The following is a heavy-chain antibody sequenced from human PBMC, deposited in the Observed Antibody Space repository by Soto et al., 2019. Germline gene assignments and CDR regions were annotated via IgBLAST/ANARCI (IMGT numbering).Heavy chain of an antibody. CDR3: ARGTTTSAFSAMDV. CDR2: ISYDGSNK. CDR1: GFTFSNNA. D-gene: IGHD1-1*01. J-gene: IGHJ6*02. Sequence: QVQLVESGGVVVQPGRSLRLSCAASGFTFSNNAMDWVRQAPGKGLEWVAVISYDGSNKYIAESVKGRFTISRDNSKNTLFLQMNSLRAEDTAIYYCARGTTTSAFSAMDVWGQGTTVTVSS. V-gene: IGHV3-30-3*01.